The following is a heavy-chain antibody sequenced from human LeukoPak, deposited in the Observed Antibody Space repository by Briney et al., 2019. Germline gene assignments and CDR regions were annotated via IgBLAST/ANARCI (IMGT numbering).Heavy chain of an antibody. CDR2: ITSSGGST. J-gene: IGHJ4*02. D-gene: IGHD2-2*01. CDR3: VKGSSSSRPYYFDY. V-gene: IGHV3-23*01. CDR1: GFTFSSYA. Sequence: GGSLRLSCAASGFTFSSYAVSWVRQAPGKGLEWVSAITSSGGSTYHADSVKGRFTISRDNSKNTLYLQMNSLRDEDTAVYYCVKGSSSSRPYYFDYWGQGTLVTVSS.